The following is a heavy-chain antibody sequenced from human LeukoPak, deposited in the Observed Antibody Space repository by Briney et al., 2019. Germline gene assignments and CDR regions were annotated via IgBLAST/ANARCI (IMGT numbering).Heavy chain of an antibody. Sequence: PSETLSLTCTVSGGSISSYNWSWIRQPPGKGLEWIGYISYSGSTNYNPSLKSRVTISVDTSKNQFSLKLSSVTAADTAVYYCATEGSYCSGGSCYSPFDYWGQGTLVTVSS. V-gene: IGHV4-59*01. D-gene: IGHD2-15*01. CDR3: ATEGSYCSGGSCYSPFDY. CDR2: ISYSGST. J-gene: IGHJ4*02. CDR1: GGSISSYN.